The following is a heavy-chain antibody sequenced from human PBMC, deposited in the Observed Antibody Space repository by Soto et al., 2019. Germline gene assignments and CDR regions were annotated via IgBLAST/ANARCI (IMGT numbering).Heavy chain of an antibody. J-gene: IGHJ4*02. Sequence: GGSLRLSCAASGFTFSSYAMSWVRQAPGKGLEWVSAISGSGGSTYYADSVKGRFTISRNNSKNTLYLKMNSLRAEDTAVYYCAKTLKSRFSGFDYWGQGTLVTVSS. CDR3: AKTLKSRFSGFDY. CDR2: ISGSGGST. CDR1: GFTFSSYA. D-gene: IGHD3-10*01. V-gene: IGHV3-23*01.